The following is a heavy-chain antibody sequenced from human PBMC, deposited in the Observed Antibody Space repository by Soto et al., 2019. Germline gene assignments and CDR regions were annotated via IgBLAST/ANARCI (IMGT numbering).Heavy chain of an antibody. CDR3: ARQGYQLLTDWFDP. Sequence: QVQLQESGPGLVKPSETLSLTCTVSGGSISSYYWSWIRQPPGKGLEWIGYIYYSGSTNYNPSLKSRVTISVDTSKNQFSLKLSSVTAADTAVYYCARQGYQLLTDWFDPWGQGTLVTVSS. CDR1: GGSISSYY. D-gene: IGHD2-2*01. V-gene: IGHV4-59*08. J-gene: IGHJ5*02. CDR2: IYYSGST.